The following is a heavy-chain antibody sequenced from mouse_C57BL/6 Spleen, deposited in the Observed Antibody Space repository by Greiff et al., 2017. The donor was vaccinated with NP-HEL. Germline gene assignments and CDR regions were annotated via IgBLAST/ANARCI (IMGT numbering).Heavy chain of an antibody. CDR3: AIGRLYYGSSYDY. J-gene: IGHJ2*01. V-gene: IGHV1-50*01. CDR2: IDPSDSYT. D-gene: IGHD1-1*01. CDR1: GYTFTSYW. Sequence: QVQLQQPGAELVKPGASVKLSCKASGYTFTSYWMQWVKQRPGQGLEWIGEIDPSDSYTNYNQKFKGKATLTVDTSSSTAYMQLSSLTSEDSAVYYCAIGRLYYGSSYDYWGQGTTLTVSS.